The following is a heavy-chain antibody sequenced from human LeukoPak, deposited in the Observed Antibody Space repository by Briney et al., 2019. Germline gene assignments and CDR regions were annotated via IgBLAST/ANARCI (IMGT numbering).Heavy chain of an antibody. V-gene: IGHV1-46*01. CDR3: AHGGRYNWSPFDY. CDR1: GYTFTSYY. J-gene: IGHJ4*02. D-gene: IGHD1-1*01. CDR2: VNPSGGSP. Sequence: ASVKVSSKASGYTFTSYYMHWAGQAPGHGQEWMGIVNPSGGSPSYAQKSQGRVTVTRDTSTSTVYMELSSLRSEDTAAYYCAHGGRYNWSPFDYWGQGTLVTVSS.